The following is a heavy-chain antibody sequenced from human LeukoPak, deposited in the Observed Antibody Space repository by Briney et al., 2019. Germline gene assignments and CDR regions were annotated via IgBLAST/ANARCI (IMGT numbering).Heavy chain of an antibody. CDR2: MNPNSGNT. D-gene: IGHD3-10*01. CDR1: GYTFTSYD. Sequence: ASVKVSCKASGYTFTSYDLNWVRQATGQGLEWMGWMNPNSGNTGYAQKFQGRVTMTRNTSISTAYMELSSLRSEDTAVYYCARDHWFGESMGHWGQGTLVTVSS. CDR3: ARDHWFGESMGH. V-gene: IGHV1-8*01. J-gene: IGHJ1*01.